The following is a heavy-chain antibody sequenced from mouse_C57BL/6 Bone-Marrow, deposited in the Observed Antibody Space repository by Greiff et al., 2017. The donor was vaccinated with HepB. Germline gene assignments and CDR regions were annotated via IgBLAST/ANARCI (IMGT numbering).Heavy chain of an antibody. CDR3: ARDYGNYVGYFDY. CDR2: IHPNSGST. V-gene: IGHV1-64*01. J-gene: IGHJ2*01. Sequence: PGQGLEWIGMIHPNSGSTNYNEKFKSKATLTVDKSSSTAYLQLSSLTSEDSAVYYCARDYGNYVGYFDYWVQGTTLTVSS. D-gene: IGHD2-1*01.